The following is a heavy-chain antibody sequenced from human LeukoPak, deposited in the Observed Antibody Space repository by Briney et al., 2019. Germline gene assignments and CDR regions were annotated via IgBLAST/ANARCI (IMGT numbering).Heavy chain of an antibody. Sequence: GASVKVSCKASGYTFTSYYMHWVRQAPGQGLEWMGIINPSGGSTSYAQKFQGRVTMTRDTSTSTVYMELSSLRSEDTAVYYCARGERGSGSPYYFDYWGQGTLVTVTS. CDR3: ARGERGSGSPYYFDY. CDR2: INPSGGST. J-gene: IGHJ4*02. D-gene: IGHD3-10*01. CDR1: GYTFTSYY. V-gene: IGHV1-46*01.